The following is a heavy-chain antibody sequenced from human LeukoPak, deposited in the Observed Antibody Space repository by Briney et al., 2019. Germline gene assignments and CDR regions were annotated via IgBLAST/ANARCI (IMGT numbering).Heavy chain of an antibody. CDR2: IIPILGIA. V-gene: IGHV1-69*04. J-gene: IGHJ4*02. CDR3: ARVLTGIAVAGYDY. D-gene: IGHD6-19*01. Sequence: SVKVSCKASGGTFSSYAISWVRQAPGQGLEWMGRIIPILGIANYAQKFQGRVTITADKSTSTAYMELSSLRSEDTAVYYCARVLTGIAVAGYDYWGQGTLVTASS. CDR1: GGTFSSYA.